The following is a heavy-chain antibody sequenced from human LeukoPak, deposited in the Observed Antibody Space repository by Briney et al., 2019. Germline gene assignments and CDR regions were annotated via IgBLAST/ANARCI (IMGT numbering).Heavy chain of an antibody. CDR2: IYYSGST. V-gene: IGHV4-59*01. J-gene: IGHJ4*02. CDR1: GGSISSYY. CDR3: ARDKNWNYGGFDY. Sequence: SETLSLTCTVSGGSISSYYWSWIRQPPGKGLDWIGYIYYSGSTNYNPSLKSRVTISVDTSKNQFSLKLTSMTAADTAVYYCARDKNWNYGGFDYWGQGTLVTVSS. D-gene: IGHD1-7*01.